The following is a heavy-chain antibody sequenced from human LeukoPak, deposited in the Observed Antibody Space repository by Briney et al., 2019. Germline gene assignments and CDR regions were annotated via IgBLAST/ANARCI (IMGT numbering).Heavy chain of an antibody. CDR3: ARGGPRDGYDY. Sequence: PGGSLRLSCAASGFTFSNYSMNRVRQAPGKGLEWVSSISSLSSYIYYADSLKGRFTISRDNAKNSLYLQMNSLRAEDTAVYYCARGGPRDGYDYWGQGTLVTVSS. CDR1: GFTFSNYS. J-gene: IGHJ4*02. V-gene: IGHV3-21*01. CDR2: ISSLSSYI. D-gene: IGHD5-18*01.